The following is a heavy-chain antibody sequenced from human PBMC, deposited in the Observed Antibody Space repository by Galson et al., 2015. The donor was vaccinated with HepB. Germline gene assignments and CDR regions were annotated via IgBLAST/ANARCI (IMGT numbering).Heavy chain of an antibody. D-gene: IGHD3-16*01. J-gene: IGHJ3*02. CDR3: ARDPGDDYNWGAFDI. CDR1: GFTFSIYW. V-gene: IGHV3-7*01. CDR2: IKQDGSEK. Sequence: SLRLSCAASGFTFSIYWMSWVRQAPGKGLEWVANIKQDGSEKYYVDSVKGRFTISRDNAKNSLYLQMNSLRAEDTAVYYCARDPGDDYNWGAFDIWGQGTVVTVSS.